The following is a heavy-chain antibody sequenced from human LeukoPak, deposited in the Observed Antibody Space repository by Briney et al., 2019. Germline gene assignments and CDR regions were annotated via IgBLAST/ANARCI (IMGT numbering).Heavy chain of an antibody. CDR1: GFTFSSYA. V-gene: IGHV3-30*02. CDR2: IRYDGSNK. J-gene: IGHJ6*03. Sequence: GGSLRLSCAASGFTFSSYAMHWVRQAPGKGLEWVAFIRYDGSNKYYADSVKGRFTISRDNSKNTLYLQMNSLRAEDTAVYYCAKASSDYYYYYYMDVWGKGTTVTISS. D-gene: IGHD2-21*02. CDR3: AKASSDYYYYYYMDV.